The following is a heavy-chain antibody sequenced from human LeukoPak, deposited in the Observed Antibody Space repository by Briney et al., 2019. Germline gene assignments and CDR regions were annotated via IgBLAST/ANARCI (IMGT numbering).Heavy chain of an antibody. Sequence: PGGSLRLSCSTSGFTFSTSAMHWVRQAPGKRLEYVSAISSNGGSTYYADSVKGRFTISRDNSKNTLYLQMSSLRGEDTAVYYCVRRYTAYDHWGQGTLVTVPS. J-gene: IGHJ4*02. D-gene: IGHD5-12*01. CDR1: GFTFSTSA. V-gene: IGHV3-64D*06. CDR3: VRRYTAYDH. CDR2: ISSNGGST.